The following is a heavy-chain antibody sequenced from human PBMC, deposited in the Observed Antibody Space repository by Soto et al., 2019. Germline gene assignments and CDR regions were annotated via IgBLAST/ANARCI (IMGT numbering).Heavy chain of an antibody. D-gene: IGHD1-26*01. J-gene: IGHJ3*01. Sequence: SETLSLTCTVSGGSISSSSYYWGWIRQPPGKGLEWIGSIYYSGSTYYNPSLKSRVTISVDTSKNQFSLKLSSVTAADTAVYYCARQSGSYLAFDVWGQGTMVTVSS. CDR3: ARQSGSYLAFDV. CDR2: IYYSGST. V-gene: IGHV4-39*01. CDR1: GGSISSSSYY.